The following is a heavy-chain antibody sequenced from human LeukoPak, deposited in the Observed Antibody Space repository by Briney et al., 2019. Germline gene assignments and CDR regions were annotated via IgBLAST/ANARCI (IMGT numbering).Heavy chain of an antibody. J-gene: IGHJ4*02. CDR1: GYTFTSYD. Sequence: ASVKVSCKASGYTFTSYDINWVRQAPGQGLEWMGWMNPNSGNTGYAQKFQGRVTMTRNTSISTAYMELSSLRSEDTAVYYCARLNYDYVWGSYRPHIDYWGQGTLVTVSS. CDR2: MNPNSGNT. D-gene: IGHD3-16*02. V-gene: IGHV1-8*01. CDR3: ARLNYDYVWGSYRPHIDY.